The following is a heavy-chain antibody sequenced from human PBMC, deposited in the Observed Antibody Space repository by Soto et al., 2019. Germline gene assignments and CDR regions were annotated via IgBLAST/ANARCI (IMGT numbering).Heavy chain of an antibody. CDR3: VRDNQYGDYDLNNWFDP. D-gene: IGHD4-17*01. Sequence: SETLSLTCTVSGGSISSYYWSWIRQPPGKGLEWIGYIYYSGSTNYNPSLKSRVTISVDTSKNQFSLKLRSVTAADTAVYYCVRDNQYGDYDLNNWFDPWGQGTLVTVSS. CDR2: IYYSGST. CDR1: GGSISSYY. J-gene: IGHJ5*02. V-gene: IGHV4-59*01.